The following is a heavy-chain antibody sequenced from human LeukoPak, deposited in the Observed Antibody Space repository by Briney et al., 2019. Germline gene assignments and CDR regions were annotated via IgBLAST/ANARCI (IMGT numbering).Heavy chain of an antibody. Sequence: GGSLRLSCAASGFTFSDYNMNWVRQVPGKGLESVSYMSRSGDIIYYADSVKGRFTISRDNAKNSLYLQMNSLRAEDTAVYYCARDVYYGSGSPRLDYWGQGALVTVSS. CDR2: MSRSGDII. D-gene: IGHD3-10*01. V-gene: IGHV3-48*01. CDR1: GFTFSDYN. CDR3: ARDVYYGSGSPRLDY. J-gene: IGHJ4*02.